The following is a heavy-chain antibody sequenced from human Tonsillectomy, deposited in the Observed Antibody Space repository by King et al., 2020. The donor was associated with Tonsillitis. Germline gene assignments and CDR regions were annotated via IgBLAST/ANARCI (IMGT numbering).Heavy chain of an antibody. J-gene: IGHJ4*02. D-gene: IGHD6-19*01. CDR1: GDTFSSYT. V-gene: IGHV1-69*01. CDR2: IIPIFGTP. CDR3: ARERGGWYYFDY. Sequence: QLVQSGAEVKKPGSSVKVSCKASGDTFSSYTISWVRQAPGQGLEWMGGIIPIFGTPNYAQKLQGRVTITADESTSTAYMELSSLRSEDTAVYFCARERGGWYYFDYWGQGTLVTVSS.